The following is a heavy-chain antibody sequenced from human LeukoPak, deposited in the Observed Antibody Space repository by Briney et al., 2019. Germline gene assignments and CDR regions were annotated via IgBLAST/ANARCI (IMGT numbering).Heavy chain of an antibody. CDR1: GFTFSSYS. CDR2: ISSSSSYI. D-gene: IGHD4-17*01. J-gene: IGHJ4*02. Sequence: PGGSLRLSCAASGFTFSSYSMNWVRQAPGKGLEWVSSISSSSSYIYYADSVKGRFTISRDNAKNSLYLQMNSLRAEDTAVYYCAKGGTSVTRYVDYWGQGTLVTVSS. V-gene: IGHV3-21*01. CDR3: AKGGTSVTRYVDY.